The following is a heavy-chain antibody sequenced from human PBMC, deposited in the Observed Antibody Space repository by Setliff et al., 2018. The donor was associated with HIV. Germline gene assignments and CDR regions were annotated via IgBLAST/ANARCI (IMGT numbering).Heavy chain of an antibody. V-gene: IGHV3-33*03. Sequence: QTGGSLRLSCEASGFTLSGSGMHWARQAPGKGLEWVAGIYSEGNNGKYGGDEHYGDSVKGRFTISRDNSKNTLYLQMNSLRVEDTAVYYCGKSSDGYNHGLHWGQGTLVTVSS. CDR2: IYSEGNNGKYGGDE. CDR1: GFTLSGSG. J-gene: IGHJ4*02. CDR3: GKSSDGYNHGLH. D-gene: IGHD2-21*02.